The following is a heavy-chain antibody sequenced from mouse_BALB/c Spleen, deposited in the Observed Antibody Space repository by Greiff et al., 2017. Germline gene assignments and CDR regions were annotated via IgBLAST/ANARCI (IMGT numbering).Heavy chain of an antibody. CDR1: GFNIKDTY. CDR3: ARWGMITTGYYFDY. V-gene: IGHV14-3*02. Sequence: SGAELVKPGASVKLSCTASGFNIKDTYMHWVKQRPEQGLEWIGRIDPANGNTKYDPKFQGKATITADTSSNTAYLQLSSLTSEDTAVYYCARWGMITTGYYFDYWGQGTTLTVSS. J-gene: IGHJ2*01. CDR2: IDPANGNT. D-gene: IGHD2-4*01.